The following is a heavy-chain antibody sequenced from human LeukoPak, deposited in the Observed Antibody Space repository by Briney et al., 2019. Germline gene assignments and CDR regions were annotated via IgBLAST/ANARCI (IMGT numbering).Heavy chain of an antibody. V-gene: IGHV3-7*03. CDR1: GFTFSSYW. Sequence: GGALRLSCAASGFTFSSYWMSWVRQAPGKGLEWMANIKQDGSEKYYVDSVKGRFTISRDNAKNSLYLQMNSLRAEDTAVYYCARGIAWFGELSPYFDYWGQGTLVTVSS. J-gene: IGHJ4*02. CDR3: ARGIAWFGELSPYFDY. CDR2: IKQDGSEK. D-gene: IGHD3-10*01.